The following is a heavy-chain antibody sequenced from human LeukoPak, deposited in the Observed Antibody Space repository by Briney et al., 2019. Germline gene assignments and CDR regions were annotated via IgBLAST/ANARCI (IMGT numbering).Heavy chain of an antibody. J-gene: IGHJ4*02. D-gene: IGHD1-26*01. V-gene: IGHV3-15*01. Sequence: PGGSLRLSCAASGFTFKNAWMNWVRQAPGKGLEWVGRIRPKTDGGTTDYAAPVKGRFSISRDDSKNAMYLQMNSLKTEDTAVYYCTTGAPRAYSGSYSNCWGQGTLVTVSS. CDR3: TTGAPRAYSGSYSNC. CDR1: GFTFKNAW. CDR2: IRPKTDGGTT.